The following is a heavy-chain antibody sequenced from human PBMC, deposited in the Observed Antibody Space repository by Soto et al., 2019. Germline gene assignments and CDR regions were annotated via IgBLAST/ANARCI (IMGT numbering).Heavy chain of an antibody. CDR3: ARGYCSSTSCFYGMDV. Sequence: GGSLRLSCAASGFTFSSKAMHWVRQAPGKGLEWVAFISYDGINKYHADSAKGRFTISRDNSKNRLYLQMNSLRTEDTAVYYCARGYCSSTSCFYGMDVWGQGTTVTVPS. J-gene: IGHJ6*02. V-gene: IGHV3-30*04. D-gene: IGHD2-2*01. CDR2: ISYDGINK. CDR1: GFTFSSKA.